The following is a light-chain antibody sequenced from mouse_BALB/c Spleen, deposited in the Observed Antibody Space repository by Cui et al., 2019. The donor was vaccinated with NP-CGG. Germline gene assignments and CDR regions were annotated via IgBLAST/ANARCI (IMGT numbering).Light chain of an antibody. V-gene: IGLV1*01. CDR3: ALWYSNHWV. CDR1: IGAVTTNNY. Sequence: QAVVTQESALTTSPGETVTLTCRSSIGAVTTNNYANWVQDKPDHLFTGLIGGTNNRVPGVPARFSGSLIGNKAALTITGAQTEDEAIYFCALWYSNHWVFGGGTKLTVL. CDR2: GTN. J-gene: IGLJ1*01.